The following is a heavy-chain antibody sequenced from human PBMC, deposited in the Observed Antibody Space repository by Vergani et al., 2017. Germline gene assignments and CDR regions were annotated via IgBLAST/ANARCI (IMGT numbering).Heavy chain of an antibody. CDR2: IYYSGST. V-gene: IGHV4-39*01. D-gene: IGHD6-19*01. CDR1: GASIKSSNYY. CDR3: ARHSTVEWLVKLGWIDP. J-gene: IGHJ5*02. Sequence: QLQLQESGQGLVKPSGTLSLTCIVPGASIKSSNYYGGWIRQPPGKGLEWMASIYYSGSTYYNPSLKSRVTISVDTSKNKFSLKLSSVTAADTAVYFCARHSTVEWLVKLGWIDPWGQGILVTVSS.